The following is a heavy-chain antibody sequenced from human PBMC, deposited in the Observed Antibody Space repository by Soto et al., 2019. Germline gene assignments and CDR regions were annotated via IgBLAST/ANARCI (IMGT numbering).Heavy chain of an antibody. CDR1: GGSISSYY. D-gene: IGHD4-17*01. V-gene: IGHV4-59*01. CDR2: IYYSGST. CDR3: ARDIGFSYGDYGYYYYGMAV. J-gene: IGHJ6*02. Sequence: SETLSLTCTVSGGSISSYYWSWIRQPPGKGLEWIGYIYYSGSTNYNPSLKSRVTISVDTSKNQFSLKLSSVTAADTAVYYCARDIGFSYGDYGYYYYGMAVWGQGTTVTVSS.